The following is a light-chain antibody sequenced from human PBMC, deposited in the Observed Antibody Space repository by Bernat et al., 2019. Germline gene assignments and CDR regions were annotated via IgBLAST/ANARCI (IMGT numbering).Light chain of an antibody. Sequence: DIQLTQSPSFLSASVGDRVTITCRASQGISSSLAWYQHKPGKAPKLLIYAASILQSGVPSRFSGSGSETEFTLTISSLQPEDSATYSCQQLYSSPWTFGQGTKVVFK. CDR3: QQLYSSPWT. CDR2: AAS. CDR1: QGISSS. J-gene: IGKJ1*01. V-gene: IGKV1-9*01.